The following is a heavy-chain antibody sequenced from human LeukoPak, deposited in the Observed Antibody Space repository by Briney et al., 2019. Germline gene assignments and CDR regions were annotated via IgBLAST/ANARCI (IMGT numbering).Heavy chain of an antibody. D-gene: IGHD3-3*01. CDR1: GYTFTDSY. J-gene: IGHJ4*02. CDR3: ARGRGMGFLEWLLLDS. V-gene: IGHV1-2*02. Sequence: GASVKVSCKASGYTFTDSYMHWVRQDPGHGLEWMGWINLYTGGTDYAHKFQGRVTMTSDTSISTAYMELSRLRSDDTAIFYCARGRGMGFLEWLLLDSWGQGTLVTVSS. CDR2: INLYTGGT.